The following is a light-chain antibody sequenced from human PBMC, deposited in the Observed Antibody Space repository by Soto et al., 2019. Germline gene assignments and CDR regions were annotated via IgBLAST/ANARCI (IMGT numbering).Light chain of an antibody. Sequence: QSALTQPASVSGSPGQSITVSCTGTNSDLGGYNYVSWYQHHPGKAPKVMIYEVSNRPSGVSNRFSGSKSGNTASLAISGLQAEDEADYYCSSYTSSGTLVFGTGTKLTVL. CDR1: NSDLGGYNY. V-gene: IGLV2-14*01. J-gene: IGLJ1*01. CDR3: SSYTSSGTLV. CDR2: EVS.